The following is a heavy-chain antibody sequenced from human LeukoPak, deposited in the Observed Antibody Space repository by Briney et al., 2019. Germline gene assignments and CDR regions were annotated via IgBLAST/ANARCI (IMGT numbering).Heavy chain of an antibody. D-gene: IGHD3-22*01. J-gene: IGHJ4*02. CDR3: ATDPPRYYDSSGYYYWSY. CDR2: INPNSGGT. CDR1: GYTFTGYY. Sequence: ASVKVSCKASGYTFTGYYMHWVRQAPGQGLGWMGWINPNSGGTNYAQKSQGRVTMTEDTSTDTAYMELSSLRSEDTAVYYCATDPPRYYDSSGYYYWSYWGQGTLVTVSS. V-gene: IGHV1-2*02.